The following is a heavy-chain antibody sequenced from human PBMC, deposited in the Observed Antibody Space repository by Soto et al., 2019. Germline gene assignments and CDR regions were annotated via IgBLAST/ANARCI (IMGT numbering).Heavy chain of an antibody. V-gene: IGHV1-18*04. J-gene: IGHJ6*02. Sequence: GASVKVSCKASGYTFTSYGIIWVRQAPGQGLEWMGWISAYNGNTNYAQKLQGRVTMTTDTSTSTAYMELRSLRSDDTAVYYCARTYYDFWSGYPTPYYYYGMDVWGQGTTVTVSS. D-gene: IGHD3-3*01. CDR1: GYTFTSYG. CDR3: ARTYYDFWSGYPTPYYYYGMDV. CDR2: ISAYNGNT.